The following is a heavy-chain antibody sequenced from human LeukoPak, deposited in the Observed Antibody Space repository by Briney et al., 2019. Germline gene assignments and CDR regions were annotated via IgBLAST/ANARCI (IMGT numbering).Heavy chain of an antibody. J-gene: IGHJ4*02. Sequence: PSETLSLTCAVSGGSISSGGYSWSWIRQPPGKGLEWIGYMYHSGSTYYSPSLKSRVTISVDRSNNQFSLKLSSVTAADTAVYYCASQYYDILTSYNYFDYWGQGTLVTVSS. CDR3: ASQYYDILTSYNYFDY. V-gene: IGHV4-30-2*01. CDR1: GGSISSGGYS. CDR2: MYHSGST. D-gene: IGHD3-9*01.